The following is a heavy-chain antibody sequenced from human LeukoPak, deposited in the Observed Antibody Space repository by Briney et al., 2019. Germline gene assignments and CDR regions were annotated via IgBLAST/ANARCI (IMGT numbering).Heavy chain of an antibody. CDR3: ARDSFLPRGAVPDIVVVH. J-gene: IGHJ4*02. CDR2: INTNTGNP. Sequence: ASVKVSCKASGYTFTSYAMNWVRQAPGQGLEWMGWINTNTGNPTYAQGFTGRFVFSLDTSVSTAYLQISSLKAEDTAVYYCARDSFLPRGAVPDIVVVHWGQGTLVTVSS. D-gene: IGHD2-2*01. V-gene: IGHV7-4-1*02. CDR1: GYTFTSYA.